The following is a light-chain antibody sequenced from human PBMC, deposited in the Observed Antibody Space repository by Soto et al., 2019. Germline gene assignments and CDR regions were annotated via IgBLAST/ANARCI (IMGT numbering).Light chain of an antibody. Sequence: EIVLTQSPASLSLSPGERATVSCRASQSVSSYLAWYQQKPGQAPRLLIYDASNRATGIPARFSGSGSGTDFTLTISSLEPEDFAVYYGQQRSNWPLTFGGGTKVEIK. CDR2: DAS. CDR1: QSVSSY. CDR3: QQRSNWPLT. J-gene: IGKJ4*01. V-gene: IGKV3-11*01.